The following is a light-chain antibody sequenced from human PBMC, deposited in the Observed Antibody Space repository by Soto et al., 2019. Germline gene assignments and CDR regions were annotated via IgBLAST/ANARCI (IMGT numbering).Light chain of an antibody. CDR2: LNT. Sequence: QSVLTQPPSVSGAPGQRVTISCTGTGSNIGAGSDVHWYQQLPGTAPKLLIYLNTNRPSGVPDRFSGSKSGTSASLAISGLQPEDEAEYFCQSYDIRLSGGVFGGGTKLTVL. CDR3: QSYDIRLSGGV. J-gene: IGLJ3*02. CDR1: GSNIGAGSD. V-gene: IGLV1-40*01.